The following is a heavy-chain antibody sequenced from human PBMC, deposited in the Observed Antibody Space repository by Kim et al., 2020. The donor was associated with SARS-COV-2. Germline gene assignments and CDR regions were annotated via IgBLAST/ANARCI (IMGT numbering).Heavy chain of an antibody. CDR3: ARVEDCSDGRCYYYGMDV. Sequence: ASVKVSCKASGYTFTSYAIHWVRQAPGQRPEWMGWINAGNGQTKNSKKFQGRLTFTRDTSASRADMELSSLRSEDTAVYYCARVEDCSDGRCYYYGMDVWGQGTTVTVSS. J-gene: IGHJ6*02. CDR2: INAGNGQT. V-gene: IGHV1-3*01. D-gene: IGHD2-15*01. CDR1: GYTFTSYA.